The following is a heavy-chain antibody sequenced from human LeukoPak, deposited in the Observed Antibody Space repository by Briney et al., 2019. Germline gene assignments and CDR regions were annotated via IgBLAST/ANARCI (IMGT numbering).Heavy chain of an antibody. CDR1: GFTFSNTW. D-gene: IGHD2-15*01. J-gene: IGHJ4*02. CDR3: AKLGYCSGDLLCRGDY. CDR2: IKSGPDGGTT. V-gene: IGHV3-15*01. Sequence: GGSLRLSCVASGFTFSNTWISWVRQAPGKGLEWVGRIKSGPDGGTTDYAAPVKGRFSISRDDAKSTVYLQMNSLRAEDTAVYYCAKLGYCSGDLLCRGDYWGQGTLVTVSS.